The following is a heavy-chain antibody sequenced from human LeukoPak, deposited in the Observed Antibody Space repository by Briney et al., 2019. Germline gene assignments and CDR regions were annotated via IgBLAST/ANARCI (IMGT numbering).Heavy chain of an antibody. CDR3: ARGESGSPPELEHNFYYYYYGMDV. J-gene: IGHJ6*02. D-gene: IGHD1-1*01. V-gene: IGHV4-59*01. Sequence: KASETLSLTCTVSGGSISSYYWSWIRQPPGKGLEWIGYIYYSGSTNYNPSLKSRVTISVDTSKNQFSLKLSSVTAADTAVYYCARGESGSPPELEHNFYYYYYGMDVWGQGTTVTVSS. CDR1: GGSISSYY. CDR2: IYYSGST.